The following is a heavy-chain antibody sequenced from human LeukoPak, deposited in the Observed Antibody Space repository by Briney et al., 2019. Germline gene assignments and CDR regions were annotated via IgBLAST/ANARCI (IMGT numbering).Heavy chain of an antibody. CDR3: ARDYKYAFDN. CDR1: GFTFSDYS. V-gene: IGHV3-48*01. J-gene: IGHJ4*02. D-gene: IGHD5-24*01. CDR2: IGIDSGNT. Sequence: GGSLRLSCAASGFTFSDYSMNWVRQAPGKGLEWISYIGIDSGNTNDADSVKGRFTISGDKAKKSLYLQMNSLRVEDTAVYYCARDYKYAFDNWGQGTLVTVSS.